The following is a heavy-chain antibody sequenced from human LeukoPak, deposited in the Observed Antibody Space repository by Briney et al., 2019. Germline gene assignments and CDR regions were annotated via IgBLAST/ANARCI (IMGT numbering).Heavy chain of an antibody. V-gene: IGHV4-39*01. CDR2: IFYTGKT. J-gene: IGHJ6*03. CDR3: ARQLTHYYYYYMDV. CDR1: GGSVYTSDYY. Sequence: SETLSLTCTVSGGSVYTSDYYWGWVRQPPGKGPEWIGDIFYTGKTNYNPSLKSRVSISIDTSKNQFSLKLSSVTAADTAVYYCARQLTHYYYYYMDVWGKGTTVTVSS.